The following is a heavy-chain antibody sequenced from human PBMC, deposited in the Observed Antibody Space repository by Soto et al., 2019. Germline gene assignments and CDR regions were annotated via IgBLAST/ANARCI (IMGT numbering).Heavy chain of an antibody. Sequence: QVQLQQWGAGLLKPSETLSLTCAVYGGSFSGYYWSWIRQPPGKGLEWIGEITHSGSTNYTPSLKSRVTISVDTSKSPFSLKLSSVPASGTAVYYCARDVMANNRYHWYFDLWGRGTLVTVSS. CDR3: ARDVMANNRYHWYFDL. V-gene: IGHV4-34*01. CDR2: ITHSGST. D-gene: IGHD2-8*01. J-gene: IGHJ2*01. CDR1: GGSFSGYY.